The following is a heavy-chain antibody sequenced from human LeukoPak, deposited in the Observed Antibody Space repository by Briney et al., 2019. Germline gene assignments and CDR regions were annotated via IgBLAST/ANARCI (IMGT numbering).Heavy chain of an antibody. CDR2: IGTAGDT. Sequence: GGSLRLSCAASGFTFSSYDMHWVRQATGKGLEWVSAIGTAGDTYYPGSVKGRFTISRENAKNSLYLQMNSLRAGDTAVYYCAREGRGYYGSGSYYHYGMDVWGQGTTVTVSS. CDR1: GFTFSSYD. CDR3: AREGRGYYGSGSYYHYGMDV. V-gene: IGHV3-13*01. J-gene: IGHJ6*02. D-gene: IGHD3-10*01.